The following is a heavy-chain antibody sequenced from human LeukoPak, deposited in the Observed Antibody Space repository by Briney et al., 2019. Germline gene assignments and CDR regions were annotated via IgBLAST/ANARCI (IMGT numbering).Heavy chain of an antibody. Sequence: EGSLRLSCAASGFTFSSYAMSWVRQAPGKGLEWVSVISGSGGSTYYADSVKGRFTISRDNSKNTLYLQMNSLRAEDTAVYYCAKDPGLLQDGYWGQGTLVTVSS. J-gene: IGHJ4*02. CDR3: AKDPGLLQDGY. D-gene: IGHD1-26*01. CDR1: GFTFSSYA. CDR2: ISGSGGST. V-gene: IGHV3-23*01.